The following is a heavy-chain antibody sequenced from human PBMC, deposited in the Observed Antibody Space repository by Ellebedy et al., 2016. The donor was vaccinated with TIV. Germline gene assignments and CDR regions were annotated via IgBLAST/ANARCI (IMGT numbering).Heavy chain of an antibody. D-gene: IGHD3-10*01. Sequence: SETLSLTXAVSGGSISSGAYSWSWIRQPPGKGLEWIGYIYHSGSTYYNPSLKSRVTISVDRSKNQFSLKLSSVTAADTAVYYCARFGITMVRGVTPYGMDVWGQGTTVTVSS. CDR2: IYHSGST. J-gene: IGHJ6*02. V-gene: IGHV4-30-2*01. CDR1: GGSISSGAYS. CDR3: ARFGITMVRGVTPYGMDV.